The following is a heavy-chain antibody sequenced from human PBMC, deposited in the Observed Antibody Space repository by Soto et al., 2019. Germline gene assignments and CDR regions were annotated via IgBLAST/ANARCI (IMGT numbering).Heavy chain of an antibody. CDR2: ISAYNGNT. V-gene: IGHV1-18*04. CDR3: ARGMSAAMVYYGMDV. D-gene: IGHD2-2*01. Sequence: ASLKVSCKASGYTFNSYGISWVRQAPGQGLEWMGWISAYNGNTNYAQKLQGRVTMTTDTSTSTAYMELRSLRSDDTAVYYCARGMSAAMVYYGMDVWGQGTTVPV. J-gene: IGHJ6*02. CDR1: GYTFNSYG.